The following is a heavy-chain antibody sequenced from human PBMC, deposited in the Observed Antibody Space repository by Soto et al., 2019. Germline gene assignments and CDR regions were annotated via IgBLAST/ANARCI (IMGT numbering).Heavy chain of an antibody. J-gene: IGHJ5*02. CDR1: RFTLSRDW. CDR3: ARADCSSTSCYSLGWFDP. D-gene: IGHD2-2*02. CDR2: IKQDGSEK. Sequence: EVQLVESGGGLVQPGGSLRLSCAASRFTLSRDWMTWVRQAPGKGLEWVANIKQDGSEKYYVDSVKGRFTISRDNAKNSLYLQMNSLRAEDTAVYYCARADCSSTSCYSLGWFDPWGQGTLVTVSS. V-gene: IGHV3-7*04.